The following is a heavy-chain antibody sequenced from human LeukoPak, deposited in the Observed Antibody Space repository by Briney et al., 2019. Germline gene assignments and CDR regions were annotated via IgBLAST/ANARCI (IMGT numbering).Heavy chain of an antibody. Sequence: PSETLSLTCAVYGGSFSGYYWSWIRQPPGKGLEWIGEINHSGSTNYNPSLKSRVTISVDTSKNQFSLKLSFVTAADTAVYYCARVCGLRGYSYGRTYYYYMDVWGKGTTVTVSS. CDR3: ARVCGLRGYSYGRTYYYYMDV. CDR2: INHSGST. D-gene: IGHD5-18*01. CDR1: GGSFSGYY. V-gene: IGHV4-34*01. J-gene: IGHJ6*03.